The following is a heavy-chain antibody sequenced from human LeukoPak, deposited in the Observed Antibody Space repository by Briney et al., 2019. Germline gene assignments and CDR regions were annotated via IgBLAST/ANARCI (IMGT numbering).Heavy chain of an antibody. Sequence: SETLSLTCTVSGGSISSYYWSWIRQPPGKGLEWIGEINHSGSTNYNPSLKSRVTISVDTSKNQLSLKLSSVTAADTAVYYCARGPYLAVAGPFDYWGQGTLVTVSS. D-gene: IGHD6-19*01. J-gene: IGHJ4*02. V-gene: IGHV4-34*01. CDR3: ARGPYLAVAGPFDY. CDR1: GGSISSYY. CDR2: INHSGST.